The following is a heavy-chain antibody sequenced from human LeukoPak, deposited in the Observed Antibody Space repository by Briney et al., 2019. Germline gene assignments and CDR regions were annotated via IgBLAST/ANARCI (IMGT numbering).Heavy chain of an antibody. V-gene: IGHV1-24*01. D-gene: IGHD3-10*01. CDR3: ARGLFTMVRGVITTGGNY. CDR2: FDPEDGET. J-gene: IGHJ4*02. Sequence: ASVKVSCKVSGYTLTELSMHWVRQAPGKGLEWMGGFDPEDGETIYAQKFQGRVTITRNTSISTAYMELSSLRSEDTAVYYCARGLFTMVRGVITTGGNYWGQGTLVTVSS. CDR1: GYTLTELS.